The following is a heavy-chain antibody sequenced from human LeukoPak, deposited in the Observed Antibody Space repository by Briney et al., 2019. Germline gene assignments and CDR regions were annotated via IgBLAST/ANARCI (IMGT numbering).Heavy chain of an antibody. D-gene: IGHD3-22*01. CDR3: ARRRRAIVVVIKGGYFDY. CDR2: IYHSGST. CDR1: GYSISSGYY. Sequence: PSETLSLTCTVSGYSISSGYYWGWIRQPPGKGLEWIGSIYHSGSTYYNPSLKSRVTISVDTSKNQFSLKLSSVTAADTAVYFCARRRRAIVVVIKGGYFDYWGQGTLVTVSS. J-gene: IGHJ4*02. V-gene: IGHV4-38-2*02.